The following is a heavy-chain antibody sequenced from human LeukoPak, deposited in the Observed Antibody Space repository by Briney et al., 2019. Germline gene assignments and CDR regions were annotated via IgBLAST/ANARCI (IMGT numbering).Heavy chain of an antibody. CDR2: ISGGSSIM. D-gene: IGHD3-10*01. V-gene: IGHV3-48*02. CDR1: GFTFSSYG. J-gene: IGHJ3*01. CDR3: ARGPDGSGTNAFDV. Sequence: GGSLRLSCAASGFTFSSYGMSWVRQAPGKGLEWVSYISGGSSIMYYADSVKGRFTISRDNAKNSLYLQMNSLRDADTAVYYCARGPDGSGTNAFDVWGQGTMVTVSS.